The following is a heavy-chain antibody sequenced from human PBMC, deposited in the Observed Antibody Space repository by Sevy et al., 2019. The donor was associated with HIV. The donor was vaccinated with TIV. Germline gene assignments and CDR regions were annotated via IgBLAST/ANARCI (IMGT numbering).Heavy chain of an antibody. J-gene: IGHJ4*02. Sequence: SETLSLTCTVSGGSISSSSYYWGWIRQPPGKGLEWIGSIYYSGSTYYNPSLKSRVTISVDTSKNQFSLKLSSVTAADTAVYYCARHGREEVIIPTFDYWGQGTLVTVSS. CDR3: ARHGREEVIIPTFDY. CDR1: GGSISSSSYY. D-gene: IGHD3-3*01. V-gene: IGHV4-39*01. CDR2: IYYSGST.